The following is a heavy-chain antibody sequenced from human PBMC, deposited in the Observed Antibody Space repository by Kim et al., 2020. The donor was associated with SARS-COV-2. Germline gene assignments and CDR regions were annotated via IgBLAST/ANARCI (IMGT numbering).Heavy chain of an antibody. V-gene: IGHV4-39*01. CDR3: ARLWRYFDWLLPGTIDY. J-gene: IGHJ4*02. CDR1: GGSISSSSYY. CDR2: IYYSGST. Sequence: SETLSLTCTVSGGSISSSSYYWGWIRQPPGKGLEWIGSIYYSGSTYYNPSLKSRVTISVDTSKNQFSLKLSSVTAADTAVYYCARLWRYFDWLLPGTIDYWGQGTLVTVSS. D-gene: IGHD3-9*01.